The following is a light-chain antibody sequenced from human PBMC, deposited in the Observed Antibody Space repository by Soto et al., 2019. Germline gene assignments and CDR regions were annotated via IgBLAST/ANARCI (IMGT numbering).Light chain of an antibody. CDR1: SSDVGGYNY. CDR3: SSYTSNTTLV. Sequence: QSVLTQPASVSGSPGQSITIFCTGTSSDVGGYNYVSWYQQHPGRAPQLMIYDVTHRPSGVSNRFSGSKSGNTASLTISGLQAEDEADYYCSSYTSNTTLVFGGGTKVTVL. J-gene: IGLJ2*01. CDR2: DVT. V-gene: IGLV2-14*01.